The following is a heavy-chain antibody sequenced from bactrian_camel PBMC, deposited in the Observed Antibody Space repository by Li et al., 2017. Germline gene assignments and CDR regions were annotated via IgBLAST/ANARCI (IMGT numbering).Heavy chain of an antibody. CDR2: IKLSEHKDGGA. CDR3: AAVPRGYGTWGTTEVNY. D-gene: IGHD5*01. V-gene: IGHV3S59*01. J-gene: IGHJ4*01. Sequence: DVQLVESGGGSVQTGGSLRLSCVLLQSRNRNKCMAWFRQAPGKEREVVAYIKLSEHKDGGAEYADSVKGRFTISKDHAKNILYLQMDDLKPEDTATYYCAAVPRGYGTWGTTEVNYWGQGTQVTVS. CDR1: QSRNRNKC.